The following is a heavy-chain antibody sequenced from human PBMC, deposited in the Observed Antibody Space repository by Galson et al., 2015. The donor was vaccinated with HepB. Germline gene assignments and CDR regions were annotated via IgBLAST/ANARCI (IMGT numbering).Heavy chain of an antibody. CDR1: GFTFSSYA. CDR2: ISGSGGST. Sequence: SLRLSCAASGFTFSSYAMSWVRQAPGKGLEWVSAISGSGGSTYYADSVKGRFTISRDNSKNTLYLQMNSLRAEDTAVYYCAKAPRSGLYFDYWGQGTLVTVSS. D-gene: IGHD3-22*01. V-gene: IGHV3-23*01. J-gene: IGHJ4*02. CDR3: AKAPRSGLYFDY.